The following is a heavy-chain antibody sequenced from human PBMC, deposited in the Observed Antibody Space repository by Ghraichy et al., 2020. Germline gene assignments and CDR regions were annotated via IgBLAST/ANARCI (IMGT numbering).Heavy chain of an antibody. CDR1: GFTFSSYA. D-gene: IGHD6-13*01. CDR3: ARDFSSSSASLTFDY. J-gene: IGHJ4*02. V-gene: IGHV3-30*04. CDR2: ISYDGSNK. Sequence: GGSLRLSCAASGFTFSSYAMHWVRQAPGKGLEWVAVISYDGSNKYYADSVKGRFTISRDNSKNTLYLQMNSLRAEDTAVYYCARDFSSSSASLTFDYWGQGTLVTVSS.